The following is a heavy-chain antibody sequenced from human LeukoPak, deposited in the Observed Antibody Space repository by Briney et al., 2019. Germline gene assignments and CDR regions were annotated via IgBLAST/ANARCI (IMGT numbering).Heavy chain of an antibody. D-gene: IGHD6-19*01. CDR3: ATFRIAVAGGDELGLFY. CDR2: INAGNGNT. CDR1: GYTFTSYA. V-gene: IGHV1-3*01. J-gene: IGHJ4*02. Sequence: GASVKVSCKASGYTFTSYAMHWVRQAPGQRLEWMGWINAGNGNTKYSQKFQGRVTITRDTSASTAYMELSSLRSEDTAVYYCATFRIAVAGGDELGLFYWGQGTLVTVSS.